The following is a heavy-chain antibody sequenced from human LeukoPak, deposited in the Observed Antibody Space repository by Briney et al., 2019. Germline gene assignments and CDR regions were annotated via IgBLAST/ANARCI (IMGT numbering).Heavy chain of an antibody. Sequence: GASVKVSCKASGYTFTGYYMHWVRQAPGQGLEWRGGINPNSGGTNYAQKFQGRVTMTRDTSISTAYMELSRLRSDDTAVYYCARDLRYCSSTSCFDPWGQGTLVTVSS. D-gene: IGHD2-2*01. V-gene: IGHV1-2*02. J-gene: IGHJ5*02. CDR3: ARDLRYCSSTSCFDP. CDR2: INPNSGGT. CDR1: GYTFTGYY.